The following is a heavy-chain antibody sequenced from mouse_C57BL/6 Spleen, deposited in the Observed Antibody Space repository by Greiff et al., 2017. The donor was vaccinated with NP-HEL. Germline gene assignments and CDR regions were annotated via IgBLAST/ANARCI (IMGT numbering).Heavy chain of an antibody. J-gene: IGHJ2*01. V-gene: IGHV5-6*01. Sequence: EVKVVESGGDLVKPGGSLKLSCAASGFTFSSYGMSWVRQTPDKRLEWVATISSGGSYTYYPDSVKGRFTISRDNAKNTLYLQMSSLKSEDTAMYYCARDTTVGFDYWGQGTTLTVSS. D-gene: IGHD1-1*01. CDR1: GFTFSSYG. CDR3: ARDTTVGFDY. CDR2: ISSGGSYT.